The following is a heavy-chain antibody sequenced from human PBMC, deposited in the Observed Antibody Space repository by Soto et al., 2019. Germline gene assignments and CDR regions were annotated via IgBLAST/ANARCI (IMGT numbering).Heavy chain of an antibody. CDR1: GYTFTSYG. J-gene: IGHJ5*02. V-gene: IGHV1-18*01. Sequence: GASVQVSCKASGYTFTSYGISWVRQAPGQGLEWMGWINPYNGNTNYAQKLQGRVTMTTDTSTSTAYMELRSLRSDDTAVYYCARDPVGGNWFDPWGQGTLVTVSS. D-gene: IGHD1-26*01. CDR3: ARDPVGGNWFDP. CDR2: INPYNGNT.